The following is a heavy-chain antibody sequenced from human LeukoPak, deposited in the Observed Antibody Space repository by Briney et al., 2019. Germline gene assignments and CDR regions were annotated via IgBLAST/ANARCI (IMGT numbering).Heavy chain of an antibody. V-gene: IGHV3-NL1*01. CDR1: AFIFSSYG. D-gene: IGHD2-15*01. J-gene: IGHJ4*02. CDR3: ARGDLPVVPIDY. CDR2: IYSGGST. Sequence: GGSLRLSCASSAFIFSSYGMHWVRQAPGKGLEWVSVIYSGGSTYYADSVKGRFTISRDNSKNTLYLQMNSLRAEDTAVYYCARGDLPVVPIDYWGQGTLVTVSS.